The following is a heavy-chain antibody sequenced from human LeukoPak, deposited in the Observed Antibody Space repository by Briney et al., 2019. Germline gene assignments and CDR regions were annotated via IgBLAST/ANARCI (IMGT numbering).Heavy chain of an antibody. Sequence: GESLSLSCEASGFTFSTYTMQWVRQAPGKGLEWVSSISGSSSDIYYADSVEGRFTVSRNDAKKLLFLLMNGLRADDTAVYYCARVWWLRTQNYGLDVWGQGTTVTVSS. D-gene: IGHD5-12*01. CDR1: GFTFSTYT. CDR3: ARVWWLRTQNYGLDV. J-gene: IGHJ6*02. V-gene: IGHV3-21*01. CDR2: ISGSSSDI.